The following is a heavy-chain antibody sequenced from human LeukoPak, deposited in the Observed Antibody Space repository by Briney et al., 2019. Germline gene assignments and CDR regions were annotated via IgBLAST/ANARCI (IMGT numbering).Heavy chain of an antibody. Sequence: PGGSLRLSCAASGFTFSSYSLNWVRQAPGKGLEWLSYISTSSNSIYYADSVKGRFTISRDNAKNSLYLQMNGLRVEDTAVHYCARIYDNQQHIAAAPFWGQGTLVTVSS. D-gene: IGHD6-13*01. J-gene: IGHJ4*02. CDR2: ISTSSNSI. V-gene: IGHV3-48*01. CDR3: ARIYDNQQHIAAAPF. CDR1: GFTFSSYS.